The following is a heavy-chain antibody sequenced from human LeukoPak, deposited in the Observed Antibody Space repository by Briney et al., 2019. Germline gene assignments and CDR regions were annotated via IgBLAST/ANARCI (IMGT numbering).Heavy chain of an antibody. J-gene: IGHJ4*02. CDR1: GYTFTSYG. V-gene: IGHV1-18*01. CDR2: ISAYNGNT. D-gene: IGHD3-22*01. CDR3: ARDYFPDSPYYYDSSGFQPIDY. Sequence: GASVKVSCKASGYTFTSYGISWVRQAPGQGLEWMGWISAYNGNTNYAQKLQGRVTVTTDTSTSTAYMELRSLRSDDTAVYYCARDYFPDSPYYYDSSGFQPIDYWGQGTLVTVSS.